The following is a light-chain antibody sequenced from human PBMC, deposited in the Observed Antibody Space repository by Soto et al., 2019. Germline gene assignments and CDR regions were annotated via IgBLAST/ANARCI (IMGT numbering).Light chain of an antibody. CDR2: FSS. V-gene: IGLV1-44*01. Sequence: QSVLTQPPSASGTAGQVVTISCSGGDSNIGSNSVYWYQHLPRMAPKLLIFFSSHRPSGVPDRFSGSKSGSSASLAISGLQSEDEANYYCAAWDDSLNGVVFGGGTKLTVL. CDR3: AAWDDSLNGVV. J-gene: IGLJ2*01. CDR1: DSNIGSNS.